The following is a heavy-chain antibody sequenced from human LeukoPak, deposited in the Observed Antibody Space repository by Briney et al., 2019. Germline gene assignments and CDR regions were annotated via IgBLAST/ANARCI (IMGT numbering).Heavy chain of an antibody. CDR1: GDSVSSNRAA. CDR3: ARVDYSDSSGYSYYGMDV. CDR2: TYYRSKWNN. Sequence: SQTLSLTCAISGDSVSSNRAAWSWIRQSPSRGLEWLGRTYYRSKWNNDYAVSVKSRITINPDTSKNQFSLQVNSVTPEDTAVYYCARVDYSDSSGYSYYGMDVWGQGTTVTVS. V-gene: IGHV6-1*01. J-gene: IGHJ6*02. D-gene: IGHD3-22*01.